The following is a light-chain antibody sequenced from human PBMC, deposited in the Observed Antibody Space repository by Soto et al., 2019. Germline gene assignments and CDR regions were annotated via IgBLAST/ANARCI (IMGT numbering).Light chain of an antibody. CDR3: KQRPNGMIT. J-gene: IGKJ5*01. CDR1: QPLXGL. V-gene: IGKV3-11*01. CDR2: DTS. Sequence: IALTNCPSTLSFSPAESVTLYCRASQPLXGLFGWYEERPGQAPRLLXYDTSNRAAGIPASLSGSGSATAFTLPISSREPADCGGYYYKQRPNGMITFGHGTHLEI.